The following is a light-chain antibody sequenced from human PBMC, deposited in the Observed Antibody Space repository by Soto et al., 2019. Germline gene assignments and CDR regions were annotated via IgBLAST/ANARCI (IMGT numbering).Light chain of an antibody. J-gene: IGKJ4*01. CDR3: QQLNSYPLT. CDR2: AAS. Sequence: DIQMTQSPSSLSASVGDRVTITCRASQSINRYLNWYQQKPGKAPKLLIYAASTLQSGVPSRFSGSGSGTDFTLTISSLQPEDFETYYCQQLNSYPLTFGGGTKVDI. CDR1: QSINRY. V-gene: IGKV1-9*01.